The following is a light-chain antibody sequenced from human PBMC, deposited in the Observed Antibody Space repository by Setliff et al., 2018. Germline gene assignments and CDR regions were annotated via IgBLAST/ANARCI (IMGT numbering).Light chain of an antibody. CDR3: SAYAGSKHWGV. Sequence: QSALTQPPSASGSPGQSVTISCTGTSSDVGGYDYVSWYQQHPGKAPKLMLYEVTKRPSGVPDRFSGSKSGNTASLTVSGLQAEDEADYYCSAYAGSKHWGVFGTGTKVTVL. J-gene: IGLJ1*01. CDR1: SSDVGGYDY. V-gene: IGLV2-8*01. CDR2: EVT.